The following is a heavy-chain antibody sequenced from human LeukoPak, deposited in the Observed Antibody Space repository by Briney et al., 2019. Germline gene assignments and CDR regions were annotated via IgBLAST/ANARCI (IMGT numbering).Heavy chain of an antibody. D-gene: IGHD3-16*02. Sequence: PSQTLSLTCTVSGGSIGTSAYCWNWIRQHPGKGLEWIGFISDSGSTLYNPSLKSRVTISSDTSKDQFSLKLTSVTAADMAVYYCARGRYSYGWNDSWGQGTLVIVSS. V-gene: IGHV4-31*03. CDR1: GGSIGTSAYC. CDR2: ISDSGST. CDR3: ARGRYSYGWNDS. J-gene: IGHJ5*01.